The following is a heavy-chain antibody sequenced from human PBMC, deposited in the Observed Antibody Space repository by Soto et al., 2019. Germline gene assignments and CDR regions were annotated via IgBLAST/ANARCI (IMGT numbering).Heavy chain of an antibody. D-gene: IGHD3-22*01. CDR2: IIPILGIA. CDR3: ARDKGKYYYDSSGWGGMDV. CDR1: GGTLSSYT. V-gene: IGHV1-69*08. Sequence: QVQLVQSGAEVKKPGSSVKVSFKASGGTLSSYTISWVRQAPGQGLEWMGRIIPILGIANYAQKFQGRVMITADKSTSTAYMELSSLRSEDTAVYYCARDKGKYYYDSSGWGGMDVWGQGTTVTVSS. J-gene: IGHJ6*02.